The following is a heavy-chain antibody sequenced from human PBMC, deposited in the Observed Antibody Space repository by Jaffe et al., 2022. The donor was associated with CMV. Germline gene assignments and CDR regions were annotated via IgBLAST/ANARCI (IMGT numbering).Heavy chain of an antibody. CDR1: GFSLSTSGMC. J-gene: IGHJ3*02. V-gene: IGHV2-70*15. CDR2: IDWDDDK. CDR3: ARASWGIVGASGAFDI. D-gene: IGHD1-26*01. Sequence: QVTLRESGPALVKPTQTLTLTCTFSGFSLSTSGMCVSWIRQPPGKALEWLARIDWDDDKYYSTSLKTRLTISKDTSKNQVVLTMTNMDPVDTATYYCARASWGIVGASGAFDIWGQGTMVTVSS.